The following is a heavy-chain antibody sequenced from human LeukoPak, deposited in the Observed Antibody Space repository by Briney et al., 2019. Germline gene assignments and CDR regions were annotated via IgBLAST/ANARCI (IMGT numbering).Heavy chain of an antibody. CDR2: IYYSGST. Sequence: SETLSLTCTVSGGSISSSSYYWGWIRQPPGKGLEWIGSIYYSGSTYYNPSLKSRVTISVDTSKNQFSLKLSSVTAADTAVYYCARHRITMVRGVTNFDYWGQGTLVTVSS. CDR3: ARHRITMVRGVTNFDY. J-gene: IGHJ4*02. V-gene: IGHV4-39*01. CDR1: GGSISSSSYY. D-gene: IGHD3-10*01.